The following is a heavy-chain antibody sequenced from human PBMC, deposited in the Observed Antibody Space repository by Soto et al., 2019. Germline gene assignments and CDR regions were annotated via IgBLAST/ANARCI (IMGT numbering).Heavy chain of an antibody. CDR1: GYSSSSRNW. J-gene: IGHJ4*02. D-gene: IGHD1-26*01. CDR3: ARREIQGPIDY. V-gene: IGHV4-28*01. CDR2: IYYSGTT. Sequence: SVTLSLTCGVAGYSSSSRNWWGWIRQPPGKGLEWIGYIYYSGTTYYNPSLKSRVTMSVDTSKNQFSLKLTSVTAVDTAVYYCARREIQGPIDYWGQGTLVTVSS.